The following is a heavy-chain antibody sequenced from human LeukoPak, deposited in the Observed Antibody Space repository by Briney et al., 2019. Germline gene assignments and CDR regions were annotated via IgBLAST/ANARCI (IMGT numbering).Heavy chain of an antibody. CDR3: AKARHYDIITGSYRTGYFDY. D-gene: IGHD3-9*01. Sequence: SETLSLTCTVSGGSIISGDNYWSWIRQPPGKGLEWIGNIYYSGSTYYNPSLKSRVIISLDTSKNQFSLKLSSVTAADTAVYYCAKARHYDIITGSYRTGYFDYWGQGTLVTVSS. J-gene: IGHJ4*02. CDR2: IYYSGST. V-gene: IGHV4-30-4*01. CDR1: GGSIISGDNY.